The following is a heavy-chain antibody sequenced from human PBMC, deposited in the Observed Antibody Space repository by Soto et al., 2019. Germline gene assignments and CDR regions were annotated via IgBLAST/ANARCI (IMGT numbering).Heavy chain of an antibody. Sequence: QVQLVQSGGGVVQPGRSLRLSCAATGFSFSRFGMHWVRQAPGKGLEWVAVIPYDGSHEYYADSVKGRFTISRDNSKNTVYLQMNRLRGDDTAVYFCATGLTLPVRPSFDTWGQGTLLTVSS. CDR2: IPYDGSHE. CDR3: ATGLTLPVRPSFDT. CDR1: GFSFSRFG. D-gene: IGHD2-21*02. J-gene: IGHJ5*02. V-gene: IGHV3-30*03.